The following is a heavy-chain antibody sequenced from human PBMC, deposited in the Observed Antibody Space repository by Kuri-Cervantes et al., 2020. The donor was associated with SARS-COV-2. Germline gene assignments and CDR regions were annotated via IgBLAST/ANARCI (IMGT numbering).Heavy chain of an antibody. CDR3: ARGLIGLVPAPVLGLGPHYYYFHMDV. J-gene: IGHJ6*02. CDR2: INHSGGT. CDR1: GGSFSGYH. V-gene: IGHV4-34*01. D-gene: IGHD2-2*01. Sequence: GSLRLSCAVFGGSFSGYHWGWIRQSPGKGLEWVGEINHSGGTNYNSSLKSRVTISVDTSKNQFSLKLTSVTAADTAVYYCARGLIGLVPAPVLGLGPHYYYFHMDVWGQGTTVTVSS.